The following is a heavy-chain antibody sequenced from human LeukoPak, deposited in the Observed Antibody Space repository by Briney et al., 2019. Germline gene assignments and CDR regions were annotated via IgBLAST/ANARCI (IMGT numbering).Heavy chain of an antibody. J-gene: IGHJ3*02. CDR3: ARGKGRLQWPSNAFDI. Sequence: GGSLRLSCAASGFTFSSYWMSWVRQAPGKGLEWVANIKQDGSEKYYVDSVKGRFTISRDNAKNSLYLQMNSLRAEDTAVYYCARGKGRLQWPSNAFDIWGQGTMVTVSS. CDR2: IKQDGSEK. V-gene: IGHV3-7*01. D-gene: IGHD5-24*01. CDR1: GFTFSSYW.